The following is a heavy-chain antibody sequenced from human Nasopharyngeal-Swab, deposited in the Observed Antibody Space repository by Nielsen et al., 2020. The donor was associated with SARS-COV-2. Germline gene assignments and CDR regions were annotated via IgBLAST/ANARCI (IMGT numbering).Heavy chain of an antibody. V-gene: IGHV3-23*01. Sequence: GGSLRLSFIPSGFTFNIYAMAWVRRTPGRGLQWVSGISASGGSTYYTDSVKGRFAVSRDNSRNTLYLQMHSLRVEDTALYYCAKDDVVRGDAFDIWGQGTMVTVSS. CDR1: GFTFNIYA. J-gene: IGHJ3*02. D-gene: IGHD3-10*01. CDR2: ISASGGST. CDR3: AKDDVVRGDAFDI.